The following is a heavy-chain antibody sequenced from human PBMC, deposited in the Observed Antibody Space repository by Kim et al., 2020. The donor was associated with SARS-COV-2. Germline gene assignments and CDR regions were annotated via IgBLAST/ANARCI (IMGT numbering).Heavy chain of an antibody. Sequence: SYAPKFQGRVTMTRDTSTSTVYMELSSLRSEDTAVYYCAREGYDSRGFDYWGQGTLVTVSS. D-gene: IGHD3-22*01. CDR3: AREGYDSRGFDY. V-gene: IGHV1-46*01. J-gene: IGHJ4*02.